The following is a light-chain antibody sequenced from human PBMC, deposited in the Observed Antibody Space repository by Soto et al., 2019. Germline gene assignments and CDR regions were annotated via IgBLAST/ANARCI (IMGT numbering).Light chain of an antibody. CDR1: QSVRSNY. CDR3: QQYGGSPYT. CDR2: GAS. V-gene: IGKV3-20*01. J-gene: IGKJ2*01. Sequence: EIVLTQSPGTLSLSPGERATLSCRASQSVRSNYLAWYQQKPGQAPRLLIYGASSRATGIPDRFSGTGSGKDFTLTISRLEPEDFAVYYCQQYGGSPYTFGQGTKLETK.